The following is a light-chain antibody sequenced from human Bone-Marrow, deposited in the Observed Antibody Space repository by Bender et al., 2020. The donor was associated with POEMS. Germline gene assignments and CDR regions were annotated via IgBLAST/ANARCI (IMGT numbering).Light chain of an antibody. CDR2: YDD. V-gene: IGLV1-36*01. J-gene: IGLJ3*02. Sequence: QSVVTQPPSLSDAPRQSVTISCSGSSSNIGYHVVNWYQQLPGEAPKLLIYYDDLLTPGVSDRFSASKSGTSASLAISELQSEDEDHYYCAAWDDSLSGWVFGGGTKLTVL. CDR1: SSNIGYHV. CDR3: AAWDDSLSGWV.